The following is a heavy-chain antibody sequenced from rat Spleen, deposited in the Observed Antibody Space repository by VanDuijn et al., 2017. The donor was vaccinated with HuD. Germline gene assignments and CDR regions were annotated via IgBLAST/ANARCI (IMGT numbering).Heavy chain of an antibody. J-gene: IGHJ4*01. CDR1: GFTFSDYN. CDR3: ARHGRGERTYYYVMDA. V-gene: IGHV5-7*01. CDR2: ITNASGGT. D-gene: IGHD4-3*01. Sequence: EVQLVESGGGLVQPGRSLKLSCAASGFTFSDYNMAWVRQAPKKGLEWVASITNASGGTHYPDSVKGRFTISRDIAKSTLYLQMNSLKSEDTATYYCARHGRGERTYYYVMDAWGQGASVTVSS.